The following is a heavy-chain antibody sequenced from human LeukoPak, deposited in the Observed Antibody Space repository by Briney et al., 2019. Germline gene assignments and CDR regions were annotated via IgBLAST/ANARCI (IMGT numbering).Heavy chain of an antibody. J-gene: IGHJ4*02. V-gene: IGHV4-4*09. CDR1: GGSISSYY. CDR2: IYTSGST. D-gene: IGHD3-10*01. CDR3: ARHRFYGSGSYPV. Sequence: MPSETLSLTCTVSGGSISSYYWSWIWQPPGKGLEWIGYIYTSGSTNYNPSLKSRVTISVDTSKNQFSLKPSSVTAADTAVYYCARHRFYGSGSYPVWGQGTLVTVSS.